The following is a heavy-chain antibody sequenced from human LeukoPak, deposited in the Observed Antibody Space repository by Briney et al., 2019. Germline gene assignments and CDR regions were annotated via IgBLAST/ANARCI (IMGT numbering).Heavy chain of an antibody. Sequence: ASVKVSCKASGYTFTGYYMHWVRQAPGPGLEWMGRINPNRGGTNYAQKVQGRVTMTRDTSISTAYMELSRLRSDDTAVYYCARDTGYSRIGWASYYYMDVWGKGTTVTVSS. CDR1: GYTFTGYY. V-gene: IGHV1-2*06. D-gene: IGHD6-13*01. CDR3: ARDTGYSRIGWASYYYMDV. J-gene: IGHJ6*03. CDR2: INPNRGGT.